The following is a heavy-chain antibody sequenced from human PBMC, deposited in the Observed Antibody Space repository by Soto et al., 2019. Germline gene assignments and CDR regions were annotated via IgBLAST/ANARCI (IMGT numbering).Heavy chain of an antibody. Sequence: EVQLVESGGGLIQRGGSLRLSCAASGFTVSSSYMSWVRQAPGKGLEWVSVIYSGGNTYYADSVKGRFTISRDNFKNTLYLQMNGLRAEDTDVYYCDFVHMDYSFDYWGQGTLVTVSS. CDR3: DFVHMDYSFDY. CDR2: IYSGGNT. D-gene: IGHD2-21*01. V-gene: IGHV3-53*01. CDR1: GFTVSSSY. J-gene: IGHJ4*02.